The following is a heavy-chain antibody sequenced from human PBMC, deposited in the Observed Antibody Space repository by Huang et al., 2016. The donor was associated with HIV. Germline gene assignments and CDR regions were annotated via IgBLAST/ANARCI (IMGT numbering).Heavy chain of an antibody. V-gene: IGHV4-61*01. CDR1: GGSVSSDTYN. J-gene: IGHJ4*02. CDR2: VYHSWTT. D-gene: IGHD3-22*01. Sequence: QVQLQESGPGLVKPSETLSLTCTVSGGSVSSDTYNWNWIRQPPGKGLEWIGYVYHSWTTNSNPSLKSRVTISVDTSTNQFSLKLSSVTAADTAVYYCARGRYYYEASGFDFDYWGQGTLLTVSS. CDR3: ARGRYYYEASGFDFDY.